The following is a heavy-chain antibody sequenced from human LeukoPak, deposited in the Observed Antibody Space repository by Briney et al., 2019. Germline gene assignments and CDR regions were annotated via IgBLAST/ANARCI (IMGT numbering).Heavy chain of an antibody. CDR1: GGSFSGYF. D-gene: IGHD5-24*01. CDR3: ARGQFQSDY. V-gene: IGHV4-34*01. Sequence: SETLSLTCAVYGGSFSGYFWTWIRQPPGKGLEWIGEINHSGSTYYNPSLKSRVTISVDTSKKQFSLKLSSVTAADTAVYYCARGQFQSDYWGQGTQVTVSS. CDR2: INHSGST. J-gene: IGHJ4*02.